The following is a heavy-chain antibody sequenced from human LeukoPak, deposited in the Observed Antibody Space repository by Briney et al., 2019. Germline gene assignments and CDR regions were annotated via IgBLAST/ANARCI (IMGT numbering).Heavy chain of an antibody. Sequence: SETLSLTCAVYGGSFSGYYWSWIRQPPGKGLEWIGEINHSGSTNYNPSLKSRVTISVDTSKNQFSLKLSSVTAADTAVYYCARSTVYSSGWYDAFDIWGQGTMVTVSS. CDR1: GGSFSGYY. CDR2: INHSGST. J-gene: IGHJ3*02. CDR3: ARSTVYSSGWYDAFDI. D-gene: IGHD6-19*01. V-gene: IGHV4-34*01.